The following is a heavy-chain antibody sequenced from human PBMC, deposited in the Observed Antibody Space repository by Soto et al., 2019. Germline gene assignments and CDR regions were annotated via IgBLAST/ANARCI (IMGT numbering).Heavy chain of an antibody. CDR2: IIPILGIA. CDR1: GGTFSSYT. V-gene: IGHV1-69*02. CDR3: ASFNYCTNGVCYDYYYMDV. Sequence: SVKVSCKASGGTFSSYTISWVRQAPGQGLEWMGRIIPILGIANYAQKFQGRVTITADKSTSTAYMELSSLRSEDTAVYYCASFNYCTNGVCYDYYYMDVWGKGTTVTVSS. J-gene: IGHJ6*03. D-gene: IGHD2-8*01.